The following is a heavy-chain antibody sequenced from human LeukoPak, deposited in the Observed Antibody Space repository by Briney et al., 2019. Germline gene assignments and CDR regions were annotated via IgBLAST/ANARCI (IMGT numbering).Heavy chain of an antibody. V-gene: IGHV3-48*03. D-gene: IGHD2-21*02. Sequence: VQPGGSLRLSCAASGFTFSSYEMNWVRQAPGKGLEWVSYISSSGSTIYYADSVKGRFTISRDNAKNSLYLQMDSLRAEDAAVYYCARVAWEGSHCGGDCYPFDYWGQGTLVTVSS. J-gene: IGHJ4*02. CDR1: GFTFSSYE. CDR3: ARVAWEGSHCGGDCYPFDY. CDR2: ISSSGSTI.